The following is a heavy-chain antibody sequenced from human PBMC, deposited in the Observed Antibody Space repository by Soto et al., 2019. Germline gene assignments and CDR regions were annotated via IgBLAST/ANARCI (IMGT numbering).Heavy chain of an antibody. CDR1: GYSFTAYG. D-gene: IGHD3-3*01. V-gene: IGHV1-18*01. CDR2: ISCYNGKT. CDR3: ARDAPPPELRFLEWHKYDYNGMDV. J-gene: IGHJ6*02. Sequence: QVQVVQSGDEVKETGASVRVSCKTSGYSFTAYGISWVRQAPGQGLEWMGWISCYNGKTKYAQKVEGRVTMTTDTSTGTAYMEVRSLRSDDSAIYYCARDAPPPELRFLEWHKYDYNGMDVWGQGTTVTVSS.